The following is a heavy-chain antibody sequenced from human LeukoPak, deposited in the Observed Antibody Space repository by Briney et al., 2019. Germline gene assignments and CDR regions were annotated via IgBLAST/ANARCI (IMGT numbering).Heavy chain of an antibody. CDR3: ATLDLLDY. V-gene: IGHV1-2*02. Sequence: SVPVSYKASGYTFTGYFIHWVRQAPGQGLEWMGWINPNSGGTHSAQKFQRRVSMTRDTSINSAYMELSRLRSDDTAVYYCATLDLLDYWGQGTLVTVPS. CDR2: INPNSGGT. J-gene: IGHJ4*02. CDR1: GYTFTGYF.